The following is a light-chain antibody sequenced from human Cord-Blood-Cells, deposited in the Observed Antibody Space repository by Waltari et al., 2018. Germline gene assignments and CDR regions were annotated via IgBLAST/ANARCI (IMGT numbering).Light chain of an antibody. CDR3: CSYAGSRV. J-gene: IGLJ3*02. CDR2: EAS. V-gene: IGLV2-23*01. Sequence: QSALTHPASVSGSPGQSITISCPGPSSDVGGYNLVSWYQQHPGKAPKLMIYEASKRPSGVSNRFSGSKSGNTASLTISGLQAEDEADYYCCSYAGSRVFGGGTKLTVL. CDR1: SSDVGGYNL.